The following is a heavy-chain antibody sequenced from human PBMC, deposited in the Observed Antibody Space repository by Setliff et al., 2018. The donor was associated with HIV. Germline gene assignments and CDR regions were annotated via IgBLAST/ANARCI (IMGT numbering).Heavy chain of an antibody. Sequence: SVKVSCKTSGYIFTHYYTHWVRQAPGQGLEWMGGIIPIFGTANYAQKFQGRVTITADESTSTAYMELSSLRSEDTAVYFCARSKDTGMVTLVYYYYYMDVWGKGTTVTVSS. CDR2: IIPIFGTA. CDR1: GYIFTHYY. V-gene: IGHV1-69*13. D-gene: IGHD5-18*01. J-gene: IGHJ6*03. CDR3: ARSKDTGMVTLVYYYYYMDV.